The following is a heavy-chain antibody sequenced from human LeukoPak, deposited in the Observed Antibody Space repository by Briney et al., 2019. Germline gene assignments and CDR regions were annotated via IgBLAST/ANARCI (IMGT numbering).Heavy chain of an antibody. J-gene: IGHJ3*02. CDR3: ARDSPRVVPAAIKSEAFDI. D-gene: IGHD2-2*02. Sequence: SETLSLTCTVSGGSISSGSYYWSWIRQPAGKGLEWIGRIYTSGSTNYNPSLKSRVTISVDTSKNQFSLKLSSVTAADTAVYYCARDSPRVVPAAIKSEAFDIWGQGTMVTVSS. CDR1: GGSISSGSYY. CDR2: IYTSGST. V-gene: IGHV4-61*02.